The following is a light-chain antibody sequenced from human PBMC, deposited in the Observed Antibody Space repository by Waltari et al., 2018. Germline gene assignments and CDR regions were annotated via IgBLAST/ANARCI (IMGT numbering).Light chain of an antibody. CDR2: AAA. Sequence: DIQMTQSPSSLSASVGDRVTFTCRASQSISSFLNWYQQKPGKAPKLLIYAAASLHSGVPSRFSGSGTVTDFTLTISSLQPEDFATYYCQQSYSSPQYSFGQGTKLEIK. CDR3: QQSYSSPQYS. CDR1: QSISSF. V-gene: IGKV1-39*01. J-gene: IGKJ2*03.